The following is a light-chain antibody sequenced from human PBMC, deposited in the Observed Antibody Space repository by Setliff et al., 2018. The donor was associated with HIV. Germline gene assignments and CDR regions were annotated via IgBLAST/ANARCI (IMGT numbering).Light chain of an antibody. CDR2: DVR. J-gene: IGLJ1*01. CDR3: SSYRRSVTPFV. V-gene: IGLV2-14*03. CDR1: SSDIGDYSY. Sequence: QSVLAQPASVSGSPGQSITISCTRTSSDIGDYSYVSWYQHHPGKAPKLIIFDVRNRPSGVSNRFSASKSGTTASLTISGLQAEDEADYYCSSYRRSVTPFVFGTGTKV.